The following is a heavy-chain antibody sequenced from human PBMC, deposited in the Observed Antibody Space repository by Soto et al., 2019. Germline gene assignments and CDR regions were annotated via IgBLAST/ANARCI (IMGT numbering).Heavy chain of an antibody. CDR1: GYIFTSYG. J-gene: IGHJ5*02. CDR2: SSTYKGNT. CDR3: ARGGTQYSGSSDTWVDP. Sequence: QVQLVQSGAEVKKPGASVKVSCKASGYIFTSYGISWVRQAPGQGLEWMGWSSTYKGNTNYAQQFQGRVTMTTDTSTTTAYMELRSLRSDDTAVYYCARGGTQYSGSSDTWVDPWGQGTLVTVSS. D-gene: IGHD1-26*01. V-gene: IGHV1-18*01.